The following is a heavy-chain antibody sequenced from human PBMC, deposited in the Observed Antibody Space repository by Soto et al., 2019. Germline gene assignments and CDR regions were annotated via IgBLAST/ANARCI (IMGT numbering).Heavy chain of an antibody. CDR3: AKLFMPVTTSYSLDY. D-gene: IGHD4-17*01. CDR1: GFTFSSYA. V-gene: IGHV3-23*01. Sequence: GGSLRLSCAASGFTFSSYAMSWVRQAPGKGLEWVSAISGSGGSTYYADSVKGRFTTSRDNSKNTLYLQMNSLRAEDTAVYYCAKLFMPVTTSYSLDYWGQGTLVTVSS. CDR2: ISGSGGST. J-gene: IGHJ4*02.